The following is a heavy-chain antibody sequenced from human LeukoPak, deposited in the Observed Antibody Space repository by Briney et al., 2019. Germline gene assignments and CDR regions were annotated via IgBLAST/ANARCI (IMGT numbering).Heavy chain of an antibody. V-gene: IGHV1-2*02. CDR1: GYTFTSYY. J-gene: IGHJ4*02. Sequence: ASVKVSCKASGYTFTSYYMHWVRQAPGQGLEWMGWMNPNSGNTGYAQKFQGRVTMTRDTSISTAYMELSRLRSDDTAVYYCARGAYGSGIVDYWGQGTLVTVSS. CDR2: MNPNSGNT. D-gene: IGHD3-10*01. CDR3: ARGAYGSGIVDY.